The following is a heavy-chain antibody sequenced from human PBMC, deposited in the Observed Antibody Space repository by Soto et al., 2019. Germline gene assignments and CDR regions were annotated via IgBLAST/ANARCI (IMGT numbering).Heavy chain of an antibody. CDR1: GFTFSSYW. Sequence: EVQLVESGGGLVQPGGSLRLSCAAPGFTFSSYWMSWVRQAPGKGLEWVANIKQDGSEKYYVDSVKGRFTISRDNAKNSLYLQMNSLRAEDTAVYYCARVDIVVVPAALQVYYFDYWGQGTLVTVSS. CDR2: IKQDGSEK. J-gene: IGHJ4*02. V-gene: IGHV3-7*01. CDR3: ARVDIVVVPAALQVYYFDY. D-gene: IGHD2-2*01.